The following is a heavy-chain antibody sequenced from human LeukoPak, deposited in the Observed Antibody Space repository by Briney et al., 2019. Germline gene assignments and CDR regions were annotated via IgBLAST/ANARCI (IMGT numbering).Heavy chain of an antibody. J-gene: IGHJ4*02. V-gene: IGHV4-38-2*02. Sequence: SETLSLTCTVSGYSISSGYYWGWIRQPPGKGLEWTGIIYHSGSTYYNPSLKSRVTISVDTSKNQFSLKLSSVTAADTAVYYCARHEGYCSSTSCYIAHTDYWGQGTLVTVSS. CDR1: GYSISSGYY. D-gene: IGHD2-2*02. CDR2: IYHSGST. CDR3: ARHEGYCSSTSCYIAHTDY.